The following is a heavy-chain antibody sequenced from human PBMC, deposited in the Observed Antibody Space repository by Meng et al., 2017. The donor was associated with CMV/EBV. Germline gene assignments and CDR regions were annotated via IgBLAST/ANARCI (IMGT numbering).Heavy chain of an antibody. CDR2: IYYSGST. Sequence: GSLRLSCTVSGGSISSSSYYWGWIRQPPGKGLEWIGSIYYSGSTYYNPSLKSRVTISVDTSKNQFSLKLSSVTAADTAVYYCARIAADNSYYYYYGMDVRGQGTTVTVSS. J-gene: IGHJ6*02. CDR3: ARIAADNSYYYYYGMDV. V-gene: IGHV4-39*01. D-gene: IGHD6-13*01. CDR1: GGSISSSSYY.